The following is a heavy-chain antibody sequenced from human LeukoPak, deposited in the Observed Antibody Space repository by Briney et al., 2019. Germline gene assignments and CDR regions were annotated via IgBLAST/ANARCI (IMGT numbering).Heavy chain of an antibody. J-gene: IGHJ4*02. Sequence: GASVEVSCKASGGTFSSYAISWVRQAPGQGLEWMGGIIPIFGTANYAQKFQGRVTITADESTSTAYMELSSLRSEDTAVYYCAQDQSGSMHYWGQGTLVTVSS. CDR1: GGTFSSYA. V-gene: IGHV1-69*01. D-gene: IGHD3-10*01. CDR2: IIPIFGTA. CDR3: AQDQSGSMHY.